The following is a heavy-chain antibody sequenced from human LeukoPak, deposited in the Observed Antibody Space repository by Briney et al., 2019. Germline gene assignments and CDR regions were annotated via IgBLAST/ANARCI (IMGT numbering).Heavy chain of an antibody. D-gene: IGHD3-3*01. CDR2: IYYSGST. CDR3: ARVLKRSITIFGVVTDYYYMDV. J-gene: IGHJ6*03. Sequence: SETLSLTCTVSGGSISSYYWSWIGQPPGKGLEWIGYIYYSGSTNYNPSLKSRVTISVDTSKNQFSLKLSSVTAADTAVYYCARVLKRSITIFGVVTDYYYMDVWGKGTTVTVSS. CDR1: GGSISSYY. V-gene: IGHV4-59*01.